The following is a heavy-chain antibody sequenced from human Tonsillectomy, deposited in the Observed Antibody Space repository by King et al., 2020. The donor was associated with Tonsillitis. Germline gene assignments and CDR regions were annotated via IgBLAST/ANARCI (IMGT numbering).Heavy chain of an antibody. D-gene: IGHD6-19*01. Sequence: VQLVESGGGLVQPGGSLRLSCAASGFTFSSYAMSWVRQAPGKGLEWVSGLSGGGGSTYYADSVKGRFTISRDNSKNNLDLLMNSLRAEDTAIYYCATDREWLVLGDDYYYGMDVWGQGTTVTVSS. CDR1: GFTFSSYA. CDR3: ATDREWLVLGDDYYYGMDV. J-gene: IGHJ6*02. V-gene: IGHV3-23*04. CDR2: LSGGGGST.